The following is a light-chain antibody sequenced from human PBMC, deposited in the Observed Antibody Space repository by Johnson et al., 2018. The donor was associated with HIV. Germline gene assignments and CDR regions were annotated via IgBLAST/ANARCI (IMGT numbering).Light chain of an antibody. J-gene: IGLJ1*01. Sequence: QPVLTQPPSVSAASGQKVDISCSGGSSNIENNYVSWYQHLPQRAPKLLISDNNNRPSGIPDRFSGSKSGTSATLGITGLQPGDEADYYCGTWDSSLSVFVFGTGTKVSVL. CDR3: GTWDSSLSVFV. CDR2: DNN. CDR1: SSNIENNY. V-gene: IGLV1-51*01.